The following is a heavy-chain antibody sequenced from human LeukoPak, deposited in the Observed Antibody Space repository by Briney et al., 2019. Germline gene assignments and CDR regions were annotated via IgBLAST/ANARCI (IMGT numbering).Heavy chain of an antibody. Sequence: PGGSLRLSCAASGFTFSGSAMHWVRQASGKGLEWVGRIRSKANSYATAYAASVKGRFTISRDDSKNTAYLQMNSLKTEDTAVYYCTRPVYDSSGYYRWGQGTLVTVSS. D-gene: IGHD3-22*01. J-gene: IGHJ4*02. CDR1: GFTFSGSA. V-gene: IGHV3-73*01. CDR3: TRPVYDSSGYYR. CDR2: IRSKANSYAT.